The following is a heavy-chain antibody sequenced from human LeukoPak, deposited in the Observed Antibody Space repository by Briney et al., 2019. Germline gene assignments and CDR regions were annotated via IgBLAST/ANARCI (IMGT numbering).Heavy chain of an antibody. Sequence: PSETLSLTCTVSGGSISSSSYYWGWIRQPPGKGLEWIGSIYYSGSTYYNPSLKSRVTISVDTSKNQFSLKLSSVTAADTAVYYCARHLVGALYYFDYWGQGTLVTVSS. D-gene: IGHD1-26*01. CDR3: ARHLVGALYYFDY. CDR1: GGSISSSSYY. J-gene: IGHJ4*02. V-gene: IGHV4-39*01. CDR2: IYYSGST.